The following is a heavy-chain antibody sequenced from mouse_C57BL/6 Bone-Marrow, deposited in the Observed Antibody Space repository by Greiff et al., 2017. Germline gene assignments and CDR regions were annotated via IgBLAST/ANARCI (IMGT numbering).Heavy chain of an antibody. CDR3: ARSGPLGRSFDY. Sequence: QVQLQQPGAELVKPGASVKMSCKASGYTFTSYWITWVKQRPEQGLEWIGDIYPTSGRTNYNEKFKSKAILTVDTSSNTAYMQLSSLTSEDSAVFYCARSGPLGRSFDYWGQGTTLTGSS. CDR2: IYPTSGRT. CDR1: GYTFTSYW. V-gene: IGHV1-55*01. D-gene: IGHD4-1*01. J-gene: IGHJ2*01.